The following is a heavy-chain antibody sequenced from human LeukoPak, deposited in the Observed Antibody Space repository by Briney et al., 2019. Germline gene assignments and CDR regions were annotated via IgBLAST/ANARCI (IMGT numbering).Heavy chain of an antibody. J-gene: IGHJ4*02. Sequence: GGSLRLSCAASGFTFSSYAMSWVRQAPGKGLEWVSAISGSGGSTYYADSVKGRFTISRDNSKNTLYLQMNSLRAGDTAVYYCARGQSPRGYSYGWVWGQGTLVTVSS. CDR2: ISGSGGST. V-gene: IGHV3-23*01. D-gene: IGHD5-18*01. CDR3: ARGQSPRGYSYGWV. CDR1: GFTFSSYA.